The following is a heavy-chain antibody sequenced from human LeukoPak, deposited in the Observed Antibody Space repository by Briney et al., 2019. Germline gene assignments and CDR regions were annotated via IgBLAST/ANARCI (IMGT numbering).Heavy chain of an antibody. CDR2: INHSGST. Sequence: ETLSLTCAVYGGSFSGYYWSWIRQPPGKGLEWIGEINHSGSTNYNPSLKSRVTISVDTSKNQFSLKLSSVTAADTAVYYCARGRSDITQSKYYFDYWGQGTLVTVSS. J-gene: IGHJ4*02. D-gene: IGHD3-10*01. V-gene: IGHV4-34*01. CDR3: ARGRSDITQSKYYFDY. CDR1: GGSFSGYY.